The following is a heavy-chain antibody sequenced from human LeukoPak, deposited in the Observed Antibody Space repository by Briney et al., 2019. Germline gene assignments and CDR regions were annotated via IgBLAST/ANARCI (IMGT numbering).Heavy chain of an antibody. V-gene: IGHV3-15*01. Sequence: GGSLRLSCTAWGFLFWNAWVSGVPGAPGRGLEWGGRIKTKATDGTIDYAAPVKGRLSITRDDSKNTLYLQMNSRKSVDAGVYYCFAGTGRSDIDYWDQGTLVTVSS. D-gene: IGHD3/OR15-3a*01. J-gene: IGHJ4*02. CDR2: IKTKATDGTI. CDR3: FAGTGRSDIDY. CDR1: GFLFWNAW.